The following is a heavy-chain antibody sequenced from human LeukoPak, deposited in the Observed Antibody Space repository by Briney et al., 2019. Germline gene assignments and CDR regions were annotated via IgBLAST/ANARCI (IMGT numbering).Heavy chain of an antibody. Sequence: GGSLRLSCAASGFTFSSYAMHWVRQAPGKGLEWVAVISYDGSNKYYADSVKGRFTISRDNSKNTLYLQMNSLRAEDTAVYYCAKSNIDGGYCSGGSCHEGLDYWGQGTLVTVSS. J-gene: IGHJ4*02. V-gene: IGHV3-30*18. CDR2: ISYDGSNK. D-gene: IGHD2-15*01. CDR1: GFTFSSYA. CDR3: AKSNIDGGYCSGGSCHEGLDY.